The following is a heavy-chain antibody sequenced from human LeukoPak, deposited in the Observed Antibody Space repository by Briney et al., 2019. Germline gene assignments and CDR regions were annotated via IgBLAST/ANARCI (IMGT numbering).Heavy chain of an antibody. CDR1: GGSISSSNW. CDR3: ARRLTQYDCFDP. CDR2: IYHSGST. J-gene: IGHJ5*02. V-gene: IGHV4-4*02. D-gene: IGHD2-2*01. Sequence: PSGTLSLTCAVSGGSISSSNWWSWVRQPPGKGLEWIGEIYHSGSTNYNPSLKSRVTISVDKSKNQFSLHLNSVTPEDTAVYYCARRLTQYDCFDPWGQGILVTVSS.